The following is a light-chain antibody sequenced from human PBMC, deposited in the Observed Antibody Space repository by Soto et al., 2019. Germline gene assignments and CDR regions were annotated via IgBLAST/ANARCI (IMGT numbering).Light chain of an antibody. Sequence: DMVLTQSPGTLVLSPGERATLSCRASQSVSSNLAWYQQKPGQAPRLLIYGASTRATGIPARFSGSGSGTEFTLTISSLQPGDFATYYCQQSETYPLTFGQGTRLEIK. CDR2: GAS. J-gene: IGKJ5*01. CDR3: QQSETYPLT. V-gene: IGKV3-15*01. CDR1: QSVSSN.